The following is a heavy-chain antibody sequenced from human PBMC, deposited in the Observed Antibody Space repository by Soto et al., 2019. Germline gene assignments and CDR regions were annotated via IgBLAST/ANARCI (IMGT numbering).Heavy chain of an antibody. CDR2: IIPIFGTA. V-gene: IGHV1-69*13. CDR3: ASELELHYYYGMDV. CDR1: GGTFSSYA. D-gene: IGHD1-7*01. J-gene: IGHJ6*02. Sequence: SVKVSCKASGGTFSSYAISWVRQAPGQGLEWMGGIIPIFGTANYAQKFQGRVTITADESTSTAYMELSSLRSGDTAVYYCASELELHYYYGMDVWGQGTTVTVYS.